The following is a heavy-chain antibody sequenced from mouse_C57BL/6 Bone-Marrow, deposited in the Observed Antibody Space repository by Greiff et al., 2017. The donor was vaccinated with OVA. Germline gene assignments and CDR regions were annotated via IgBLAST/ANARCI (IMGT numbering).Heavy chain of an antibody. Sequence: EVMLVESGEGLVKPGGSLKLSCAASGFTFSSYAMSWVRQTPEKRLEWVAYISSGGDYIYYADTVKGRFTISRDNARNTLYLHMSSLKSEDTAMYDCTREGYVEDVDYWGQGTTLTVSS. CDR3: TREGYVEDVDY. V-gene: IGHV5-9-1*02. CDR2: ISSGGDYI. CDR1: GFTFSSYA. D-gene: IGHD2-2*01. J-gene: IGHJ2*01.